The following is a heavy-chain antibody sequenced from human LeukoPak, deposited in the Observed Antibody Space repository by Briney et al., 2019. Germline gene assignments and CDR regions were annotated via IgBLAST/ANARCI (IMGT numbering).Heavy chain of an antibody. J-gene: IGHJ5*02. Sequence: GGSLRLSCAASGFTFSSYSMNWVRQAPGKGLEWVSSISSSSSYIYYADSVKGRFTISRDNAKNSLYRQMNSLRAEDTAVYYCAREGHYYDSSGYYYTWGQGTLVTVSS. V-gene: IGHV3-21*01. D-gene: IGHD3-22*01. CDR1: GFTFSSYS. CDR3: AREGHYYDSSGYYYT. CDR2: ISSSSSYI.